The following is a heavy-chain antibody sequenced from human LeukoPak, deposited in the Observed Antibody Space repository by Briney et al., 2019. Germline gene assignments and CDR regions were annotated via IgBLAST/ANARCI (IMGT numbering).Heavy chain of an antibody. Sequence: GGSLRLSCAASGFTFDDYAMHWVRQSPGKGLEWVSGISWNSGSIGYADSVKGRFTISRDNAKNSLYLQMNSLRAEDTALYYCVGRPGRSSEYYYYGMDVWGQGTTVTVSS. CDR3: VGRPGRSSEYYYYGMDV. V-gene: IGHV3-9*01. D-gene: IGHD6-6*01. J-gene: IGHJ6*02. CDR2: ISWNSGSI. CDR1: GFTFDDYA.